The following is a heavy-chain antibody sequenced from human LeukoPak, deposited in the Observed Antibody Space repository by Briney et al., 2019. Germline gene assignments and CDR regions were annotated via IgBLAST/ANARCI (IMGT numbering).Heavy chain of an antibody. CDR2: ISGSGGST. CDR3: AKIPGSSWYDGPIDY. CDR1: GFTFSSYA. V-gene: IGHV3-23*01. Sequence: GGSLRLSCAASGFTFSSYAMSWVHQAPGKGLEWVSAISGSGGSTYYADSVKGRFTISRDNSKNTLYLQMNSLRAEDTAVYYCAKIPGSSWYDGPIDYWGQGTLVTVSS. J-gene: IGHJ4*02. D-gene: IGHD6-13*01.